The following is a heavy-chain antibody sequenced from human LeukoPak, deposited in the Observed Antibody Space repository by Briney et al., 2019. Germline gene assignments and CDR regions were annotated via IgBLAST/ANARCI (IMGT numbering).Heavy chain of an antibody. Sequence: GRSLRLSCVASGFTFNTYGMAWVRQAPDKGLEWVAGISSDGSNKDYADSVKGRFTISRDNSKNTLYLQMNSLRSEDTAVYYCAKAAYCTSTSCHFSGYAQRPLDSWGQGTLVTVSS. D-gene: IGHD2-2*01. V-gene: IGHV3-30*18. J-gene: IGHJ4*02. CDR1: GFTFNTYG. CDR3: AKAAYCTSTSCHFSGYAQRPLDS. CDR2: ISSDGSNK.